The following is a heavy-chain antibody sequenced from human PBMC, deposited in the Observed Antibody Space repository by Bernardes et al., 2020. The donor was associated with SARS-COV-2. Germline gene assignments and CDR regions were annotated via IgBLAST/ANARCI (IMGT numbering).Heavy chain of an antibody. D-gene: IGHD6-19*01. CDR1: GGSISSYY. CDR2: IYYTGIM. V-gene: IGHV4-59*01. J-gene: IGHJ4*02. CDR3: ARVYSSGWRSRYYFDY. Sequence: SKPLSLTCTFSGGSISSYYWAWIRKTPGKGLEWIGYIYYTGIMNYNPSLESRVTISVDTFKNQISLKLRSVTAADTSVYYCARVYSSGWRSRYYFDYWGQGTLVTVSS.